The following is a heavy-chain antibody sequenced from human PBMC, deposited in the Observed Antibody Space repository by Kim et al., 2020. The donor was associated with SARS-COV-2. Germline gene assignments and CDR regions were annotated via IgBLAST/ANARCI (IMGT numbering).Heavy chain of an antibody. V-gene: IGHV3-33*05. CDR2: ISYDGSNK. CDR1: GFTFSSYG. D-gene: IGHD3-10*01. CDR3: ARDYINALTRGVIGYFDL. Sequence: GGSLRLSCAASGFTFSSYGMHWVRQAPGKGLEWVAVISYDGSNKYYADSVKGRFTISRDNSKNTLYLQMNSLRAEDTAVYYCARDYINALTRGVIGYFDLWGRGTLVTVSS. J-gene: IGHJ2*01.